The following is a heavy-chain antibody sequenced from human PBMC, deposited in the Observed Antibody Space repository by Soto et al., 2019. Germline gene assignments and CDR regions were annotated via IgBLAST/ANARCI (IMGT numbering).Heavy chain of an antibody. CDR2: IDYSGTA. V-gene: IGHV4-39*01. J-gene: IGHJ4*02. D-gene: IGHD1-20*01. CDR3: ARITGRHLDY. CDR1: SGSISVTNVF. Sequence: SETLSLTCTVSSGSISVTNVFWGWVRQPPGKGLEWIGNIDYSGTAYFSPSLATRVTFHVDTSRNQFSLTLYSVTTADTAVYYCARITGRHLDYWGQGILVTVSS.